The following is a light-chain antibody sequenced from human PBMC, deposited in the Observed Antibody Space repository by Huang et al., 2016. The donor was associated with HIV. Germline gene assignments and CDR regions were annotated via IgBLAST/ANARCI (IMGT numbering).Light chain of an antibody. CDR3: QQRSNWPT. CDR2: DAS. Sequence: EIVLTQSPATLSLSPGERATLSCRASQSVSSYLAWYQQKPGQAPRRLIYDASNRATGIPARFSGSGSGTDFTLTISSLEPEDFGLYYCQQRSNWPTFGGGTKVEIK. V-gene: IGKV3-11*01. J-gene: IGKJ4*01. CDR1: QSVSSY.